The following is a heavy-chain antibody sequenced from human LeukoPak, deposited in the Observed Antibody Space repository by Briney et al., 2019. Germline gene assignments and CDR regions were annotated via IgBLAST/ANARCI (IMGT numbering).Heavy chain of an antibody. Sequence: GGSLRLSCAASGFTFSDYYMSWIRQAPGKGLEWVSYISSSGSTIYYADSVKGRFTTSRDNAKNSLYLHMNSLRAEDTAVYYCARTGRWLQFLDWGQGTLVTVSS. CDR1: GFTFSDYY. D-gene: IGHD5-24*01. J-gene: IGHJ4*02. CDR2: ISSSGSTI. V-gene: IGHV3-11*01. CDR3: ARTGRWLQFLD.